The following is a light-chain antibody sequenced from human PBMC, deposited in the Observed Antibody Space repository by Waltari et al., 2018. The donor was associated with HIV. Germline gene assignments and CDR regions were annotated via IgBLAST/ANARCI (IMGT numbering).Light chain of an antibody. CDR2: DVN. CDR1: SSDVGGYNY. CDR3: CSYADTYFVL. J-gene: IGLJ2*01. V-gene: IGLV2-11*01. Sequence: QSALTQPRSVSGSPGQSVTISCTGTSSDVGGYNYVSWYQHHPNKGPKLLIYDVNKRPSGVPDRLSGSKSGNTASLTISELQAEDEADYYCCSYADTYFVLFGGRTKLTVL.